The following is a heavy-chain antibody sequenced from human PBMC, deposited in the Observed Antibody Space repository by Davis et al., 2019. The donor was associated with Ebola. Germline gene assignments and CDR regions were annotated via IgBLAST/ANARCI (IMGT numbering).Heavy chain of an antibody. CDR2: INPNSGGT. J-gene: IGHJ5*02. Sequence: ASVKVSCKASGYTFTGYYMHWVRQAPGQGLEWMGWINPNSGGTDYAQKFQGRVTMTRDTSINTAYMELRSLRSDDTAVYYCARDQRGTLLWFGELGGPSNWFDPWGQGTLVTVSS. CDR3: ARDQRGTLLWFGELGGPSNWFDP. CDR1: GYTFTGYY. V-gene: IGHV1-2*02. D-gene: IGHD3-10*01.